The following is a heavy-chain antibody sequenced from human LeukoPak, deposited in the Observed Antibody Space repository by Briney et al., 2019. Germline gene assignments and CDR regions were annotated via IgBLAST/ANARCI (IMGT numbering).Heavy chain of an antibody. CDR2: IAYDGSNK. CDR1: GFIFSSYG. CDR3: AKERGAREEVGSFVYGIDV. J-gene: IGHJ6*02. V-gene: IGHV3-30*18. Sequence: SGRSLSLSCAPSGFIFSSYGVHWVRQARGKGREGVAVIAYDGSNKYYADCVEGRFTLSRDNSKTTLYLQMNSLRAEDTAVYYCAKERGAREEVGSFVYGIDVWGQGTTVTVSS. D-gene: IGHD2-15*01.